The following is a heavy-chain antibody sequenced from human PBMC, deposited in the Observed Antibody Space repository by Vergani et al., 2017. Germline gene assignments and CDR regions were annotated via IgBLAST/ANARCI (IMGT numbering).Heavy chain of an antibody. Sequence: QVQLQESGPGLVKPSETLSLTCIVSGGSISPYYWSWIRQPAGKGLELVGRIYTSESNNYNPSLKSRVTMSVDRSKDQFSLKLSSVTAADTAVYYCAREYRSLVGFLAHWGQGTLVTVSS. J-gene: IGHJ4*01. D-gene: IGHD2-8*02. CDR3: AREYRSLVGFLAH. V-gene: IGHV4-4*07. CDR1: GGSISPYY. CDR2: IYTSESN.